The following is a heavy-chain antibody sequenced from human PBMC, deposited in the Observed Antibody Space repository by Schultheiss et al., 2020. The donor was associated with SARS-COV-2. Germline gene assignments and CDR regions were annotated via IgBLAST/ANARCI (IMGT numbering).Heavy chain of an antibody. V-gene: IGHV4-59*01. CDR3: ARKNIADLPYYHYYMDV. J-gene: IGHJ6*03. CDR1: GGSMSTYY. Sequence: SQTLSLTCPVSGGSMSTYYWSWIRQPAGKGLEWIGYIYYSGNTNYNPSLKSRVTISVDTSKNQFSLNLRSVTAADTAVYYCARKNIADLPYYHYYMDVWGKGTTVTVSS. D-gene: IGHD6-13*01. CDR2: IYYSGNT.